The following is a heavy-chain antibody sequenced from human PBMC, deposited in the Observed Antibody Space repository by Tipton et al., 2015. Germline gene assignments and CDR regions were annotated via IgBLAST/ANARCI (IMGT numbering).Heavy chain of an antibody. CDR1: GFNFSGYN. Sequence: SLRLSCAASGFNFSGYNMNWVRQAPGKGLEWVAVISNDESTRYYVDSVKGRFSISRDNSKNTLYLQMNSLSGDDTAVYYCAKDRGLCSGVSCYDFEHWGQGSTVTVS. CDR2: ISNDESTR. V-gene: IGHV3-30*18. CDR3: AKDRGLCSGVSCYDFEH. D-gene: IGHD2-15*01. J-gene: IGHJ6*02.